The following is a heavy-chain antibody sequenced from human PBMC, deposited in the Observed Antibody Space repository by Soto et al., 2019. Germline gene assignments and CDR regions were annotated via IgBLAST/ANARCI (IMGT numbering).Heavy chain of an antibody. Sequence: EVQLLESGGALVQPGGSLRLSCAASGFIFSNYAMTWVRQAPGKGLEWVSGISGSGGGTYYVDSVKGRFTISRDNSKNAVYLQMNSLRADDTAVYYCATTLTSGRARGRMDVWGRGSTVTVS. CDR1: GFIFSNYA. CDR2: ISGSGGGT. V-gene: IGHV3-23*01. J-gene: IGHJ6*02. CDR3: ATTLTSGRARGRMDV. D-gene: IGHD1-1*01.